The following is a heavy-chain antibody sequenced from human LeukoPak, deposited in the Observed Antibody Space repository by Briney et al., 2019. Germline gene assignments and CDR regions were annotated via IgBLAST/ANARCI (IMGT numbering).Heavy chain of an antibody. D-gene: IGHD2-21*02. Sequence: PGGSLRLSCAASGFTFSDYYMSWIRQAPGPGQEWVSYISSSGSTIYYADSVNARLTISTDNAKNALYLQMNSLRAEETAVYYCAREYNCGGDCMTFDIWGQGTMVTVSS. CDR2: ISSSGSTI. CDR1: GFTFSDYY. V-gene: IGHV3-11*01. J-gene: IGHJ3*02. CDR3: AREYNCGGDCMTFDI.